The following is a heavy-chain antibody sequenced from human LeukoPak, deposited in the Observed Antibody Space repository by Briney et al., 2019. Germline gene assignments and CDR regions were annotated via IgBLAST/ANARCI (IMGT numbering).Heavy chain of an antibody. CDR3: ARSILGDAFDI. D-gene: IGHD1-26*01. V-gene: IGHV4-59*01. CDR1: GGSISSYY. Sequence: SSETLSLTCTVSGGSISSYYWSWIRQPPGKGLEWIGYIYYSGSTNYNPSLKSRVTITVDTSNNQFSLKLSSVTAADTAVYYCARSILGDAFDIWGQGTMVTVSS. J-gene: IGHJ3*02. CDR2: IYYSGST.